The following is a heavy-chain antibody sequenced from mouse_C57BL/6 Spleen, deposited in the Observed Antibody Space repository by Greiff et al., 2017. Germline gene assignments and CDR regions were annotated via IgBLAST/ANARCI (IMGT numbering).Heavy chain of an antibody. CDR2: IYPGDGDT. J-gene: IGHJ2*01. CDR1: GYAFSSYW. D-gene: IGHD4-1*01. CDR3: EGANWDEYYFDY. Sequence: VQLQQSGAELVKPGASVKISCKASGYAFSSYWMNWVKQRPGKGLEWIGQIYPGDGDTNYNRKFKGKATLTADNSSSTAYMQLSSLTAEDSAVYFCEGANWDEYYFDYWGQGTTLTVSS. V-gene: IGHV1-80*01.